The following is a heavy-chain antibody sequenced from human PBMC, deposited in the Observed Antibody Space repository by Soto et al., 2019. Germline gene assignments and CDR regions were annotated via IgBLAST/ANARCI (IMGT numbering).Heavy chain of an antibody. CDR2: ISYSGTT. J-gene: IGHJ5*02. D-gene: IGHD5-12*01. V-gene: IGHV4-30-4*01. Sequence: QVQLQESGPGLVKPSQTLSLTCTVSGDSISSANNYWSWIRQPPGEGLEWIGFISYSGTTSYSPSLKSRLAISLATSKNQFSLSLTSVTAADTAVYYCARGRGYSYGLDPWGQGTLVTVSS. CDR1: GDSISSANNY. CDR3: ARGRGYSYGLDP.